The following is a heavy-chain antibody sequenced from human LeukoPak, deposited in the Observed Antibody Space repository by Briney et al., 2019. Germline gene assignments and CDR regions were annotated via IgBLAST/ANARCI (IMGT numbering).Heavy chain of an antibody. Sequence: PGGSLRLSCAASGFTVSSNYMSWVRQAPGKGLEWVSVIYSGGSTYYADSVKGRFTISRDNSKNTLYLQMNSLRAEDTAVYYCGPGNYYDSSGYPFGFDSWAQGTLATVSS. CDR1: GFTVSSNY. CDR2: IYSGGST. V-gene: IGHV3-53*01. CDR3: GPGNYYDSSGYPFGFDS. J-gene: IGHJ4*02. D-gene: IGHD3-22*01.